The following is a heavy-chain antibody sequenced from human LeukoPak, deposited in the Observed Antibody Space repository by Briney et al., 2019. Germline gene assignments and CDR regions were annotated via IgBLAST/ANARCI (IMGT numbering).Heavy chain of an antibody. CDR1: GYTFTSYG. CDR2: INPSGGST. D-gene: IGHD5-24*01. Sequence: ASVKVSCKASGYTFTSYGISWVRQAPGQGLEWMGIINPSGGSTSYAQKFQGRVTMTRDMSTSTVYMELSSLRSEDTAVYYCARERGGADGYNSPVDYWGQGTLVTVSS. V-gene: IGHV1-46*01. CDR3: ARERGGADGYNSPVDY. J-gene: IGHJ4*02.